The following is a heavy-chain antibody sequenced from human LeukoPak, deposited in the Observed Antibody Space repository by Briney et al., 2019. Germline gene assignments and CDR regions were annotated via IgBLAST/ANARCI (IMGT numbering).Heavy chain of an antibody. V-gene: IGHV3-66*01. Sequence: SGGSLRLSCAASGFTVSSNYMSWVRQAPGKGLEWVSVIYSGDSTFYADSVKGRFTISRDNAKNTLYLQMNSLRAEDTAVYYCAREGEEYQLLLHNWFDPWGQGTLVTVSS. CDR2: IYSGDST. CDR1: GFTVSSNY. J-gene: IGHJ5*02. CDR3: AREGEEYQLLLHNWFDP. D-gene: IGHD2-2*01.